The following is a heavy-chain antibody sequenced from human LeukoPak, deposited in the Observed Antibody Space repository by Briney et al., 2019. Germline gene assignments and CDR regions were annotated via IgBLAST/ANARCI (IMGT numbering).Heavy chain of an antibody. Sequence: PGRCLRLSFSPAGSTVDDSAMDWVRQAPGKGLEWVSGFSWNSGSTGSPDSVKGRFTISRDNAKISLYLQMNSLRAEDTALYYCAKAILSPQPDYQSSGHYAADSFDIWDQGTMVTVSS. CDR2: FSWNSGST. D-gene: IGHD3-22*01. V-gene: IGHV3-9*01. J-gene: IGHJ3*02. CDR1: GSTVDDSA. CDR3: AKAILSPQPDYQSSGHYAADSFDI.